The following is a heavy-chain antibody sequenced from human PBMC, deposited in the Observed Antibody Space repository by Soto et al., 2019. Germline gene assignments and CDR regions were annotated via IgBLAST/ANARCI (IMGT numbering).Heavy chain of an antibody. J-gene: IGHJ4*02. CDR2: IYYSGST. D-gene: IGHD2-21*02. Sequence: QVQLQESGPGLVKPSQTLSLTCTVSGGSISSGGYYWSWIRQHPGKGLEWIGYIYYSGSTYYNPSLKSRVTISVDTSKNQFSLKLSSVTAADTAVYYCARDRRDPYCGGDCLQDYYFDYWGQGTLVTVSS. CDR3: ARDRRDPYCGGDCLQDYYFDY. CDR1: GGSISSGGYY. V-gene: IGHV4-31*03.